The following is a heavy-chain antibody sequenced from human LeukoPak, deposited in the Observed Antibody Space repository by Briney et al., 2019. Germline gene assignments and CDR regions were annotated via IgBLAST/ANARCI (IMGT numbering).Heavy chain of an antibody. CDR2: IYYGGST. J-gene: IGHJ4*02. Sequence: SETLSLTCTVSGGSISSYYWSWIRQPPGKGLEWIGYIYYGGSTNYNPSLKSRVTISVDTSKNQFSLKLSSVTAADTAVYYCVRVRFLELGPLFVYWGEGTLVTVSS. V-gene: IGHV4-59*01. D-gene: IGHD3-3*01. CDR3: VRVRFLELGPLFVY. CDR1: GGSISSYY.